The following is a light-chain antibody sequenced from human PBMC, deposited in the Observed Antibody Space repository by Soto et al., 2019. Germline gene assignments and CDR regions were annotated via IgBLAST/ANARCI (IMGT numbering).Light chain of an antibody. Sequence: QSVLTQPPSASGTPGQRVTISCSGSSSNLGSNTVNWYQQLPGTAPKLLIYNNHQRPSGVPDRFSGSKSGTSASLAISGLQSEDEADYYFAAWDDSLNGLVFGTGTKVTVL. J-gene: IGLJ1*01. CDR3: AAWDDSLNGLV. V-gene: IGLV1-44*01. CDR1: SSNLGSNT. CDR2: NNH.